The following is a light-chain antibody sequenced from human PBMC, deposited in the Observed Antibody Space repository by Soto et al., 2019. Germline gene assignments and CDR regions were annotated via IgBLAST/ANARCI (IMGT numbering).Light chain of an antibody. CDR1: SSDVGGYNY. CDR3: HSYYSSNTLVV. CDR2: EVS. V-gene: IGLV2-14*01. J-gene: IGLJ2*01. Sequence: QSALTQPASVSGSPGQSITISCSGTSSDVGGYNYVYWHQQHPGKAPKLIIYEVSNRPSGVSNRFSGSTSGTTASLTISGLQAEDEADYYCHSYYSSNTLVVFGVGTKVTVL.